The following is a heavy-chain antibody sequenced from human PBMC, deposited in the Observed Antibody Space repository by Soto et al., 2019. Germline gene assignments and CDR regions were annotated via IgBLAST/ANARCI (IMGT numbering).Heavy chain of an antibody. CDR3: AKGRTFFDF. CDR1: GFAFSSYA. Sequence: GGSLRLSCAASGFAFSSYAMTWVRQAPGKGLEWVSDISDSDGGTHYADSVKGRFTISRDNAKNTLYLQMDRLRVEDAAVYYCAKGRTFFDFWGQGTLVTVSS. V-gene: IGHV3-23*01. J-gene: IGHJ4*02. CDR2: ISDSDGGT.